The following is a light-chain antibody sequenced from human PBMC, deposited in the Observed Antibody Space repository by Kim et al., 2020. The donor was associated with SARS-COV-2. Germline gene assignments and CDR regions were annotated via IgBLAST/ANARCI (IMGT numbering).Light chain of an antibody. V-gene: IGLV1-47*01. Sequence: GQRVTISCSGSSSNIGSNYVYWYQQRPGTAPKLLIYRNNQRPSGVPDRFSGSKSGTSASLAISGLRSEDEADYYCAAWDDSLSVWVFGGGTQLTVL. CDR3: AAWDDSLSVWV. CDR2: RNN. CDR1: SSNIGSNY. J-gene: IGLJ3*02.